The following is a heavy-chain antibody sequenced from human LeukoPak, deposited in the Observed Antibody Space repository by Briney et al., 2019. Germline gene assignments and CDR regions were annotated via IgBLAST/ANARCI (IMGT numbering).Heavy chain of an antibody. CDR2: IYPGDADT. CDR3: ARYYDSSIDY. D-gene: IGHD3-22*01. V-gene: IGHV5-51*01. CDR1: GYSFTSYW. J-gene: IGHJ4*02. Sequence: GESLKISCKGSGYSFTSYWIGWVRHMPGKGLEWMGIIYPGDADTTYSPSFQGQVTTSAHQSISTPYLQSRSPQATHPAMTYCARYYDSSIDYWGQGTLVTVSS.